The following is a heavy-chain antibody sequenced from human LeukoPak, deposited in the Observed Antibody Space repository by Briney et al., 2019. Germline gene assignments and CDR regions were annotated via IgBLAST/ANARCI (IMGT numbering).Heavy chain of an antibody. D-gene: IGHD1-1*01. J-gene: IGHJ4*02. Sequence: ASVKVSCKASGYTFTDYYMHWVRQAPGQGLEWMGWINPNSGGTNYAQKLQGRVTMTTDTSTSTAYMELRSLRSDDTAVYYCARDPGELERPRHIDYWGQGTLVTVSS. CDR2: INPNSGGT. V-gene: IGHV1-2*02. CDR3: ARDPGELERPRHIDY. CDR1: GYTFTDYY.